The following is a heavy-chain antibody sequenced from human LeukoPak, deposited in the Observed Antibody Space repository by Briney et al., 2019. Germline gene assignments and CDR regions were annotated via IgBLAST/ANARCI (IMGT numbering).Heavy chain of an antibody. D-gene: IGHD3-10*01. V-gene: IGHV3-21*01. CDR2: ISSSSYI. Sequence: GGSLRLSCAASGFTFSSYSMNWVRQAPGKGLEWVSSISSSSYIYYADSVKGRFTISRDNAKNSLYLQMNSLRAEDTAVYYCAREARGGAPHFDYWGQGTLVTVSS. CDR3: AREARGGAPHFDY. J-gene: IGHJ4*02. CDR1: GFTFSSYS.